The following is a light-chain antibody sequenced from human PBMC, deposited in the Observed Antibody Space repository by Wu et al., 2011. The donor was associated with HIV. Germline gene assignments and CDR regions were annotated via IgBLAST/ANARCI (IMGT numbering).Light chain of an antibody. Sequence: EGVLTQSPGTLSLSPGERATLSCRASQSINNNYLAWYQQKPGQAPRLLIHGASSRVTGIPDRFSGSGSGTDFTLTISRLEPEDFAVYYCQQYGSVTVTLFGQGTKLEIK. CDR1: QSINNNY. CDR3: QQYGSVTVTL. CDR2: GAS. V-gene: IGKV3-20*01. J-gene: IGKJ2*01.